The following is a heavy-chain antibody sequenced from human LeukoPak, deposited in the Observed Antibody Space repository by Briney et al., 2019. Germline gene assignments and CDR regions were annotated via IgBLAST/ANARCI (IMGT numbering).Heavy chain of an antibody. V-gene: IGHV3-64*01. CDR3: ARVGYTSYYYYGMDV. CDR1: GFTFSSYA. D-gene: IGHD6-13*01. Sequence: GGSLRLSCAASGFTFSSYAMHWVRQAPGKGLEYVSAISSNGGSTYYANSVKGRFTISRDNSRNTLYLQMGSLRAEDMAVYYCARVGYTSYYYYGMDVWGQGTTVTVPS. J-gene: IGHJ6*02. CDR2: ISSNGGST.